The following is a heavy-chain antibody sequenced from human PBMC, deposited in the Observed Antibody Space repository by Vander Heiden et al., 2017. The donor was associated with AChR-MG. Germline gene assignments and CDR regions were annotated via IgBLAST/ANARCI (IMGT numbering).Heavy chain of an antibody. CDR2: IKQDGSEK. J-gene: IGHJ4*02. CDR1: GFTFSSYW. Sequence: EVQMVQSGGGWVQPGRSLILSCAAPGFTFSSYWMSWVRQAPGKGLEWVANIKQDGSEKYDVDSVKGRFTISRDNAKNSLYLKMNSLRAEDTAVYYCARATPYYFDYWGQGTLVTVSS. V-gene: IGHV3-7*01. CDR3: ARATPYYFDY.